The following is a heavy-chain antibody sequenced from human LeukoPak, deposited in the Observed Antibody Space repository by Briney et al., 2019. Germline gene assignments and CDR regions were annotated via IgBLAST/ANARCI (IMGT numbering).Heavy chain of an antibody. CDR2: IYISGNT. V-gene: IGHV4-61*02. D-gene: IGHD6-13*01. J-gene: IGHJ5*02. CDR3: ARERAATGTFDN. Sequence: TLSLTCTVSGGSVSSGNYYWNWIRQPAGTGLEWVGRIYISGNTNYNPTLKSRVTILIDTSKNQFSLKLSSVTAADTAVYYCARERAATGTFDNWGQGTLVTVSS. CDR1: GGSVSSGNYY.